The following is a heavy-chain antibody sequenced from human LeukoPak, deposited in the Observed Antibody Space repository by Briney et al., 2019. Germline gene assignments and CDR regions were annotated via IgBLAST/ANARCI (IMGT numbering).Heavy chain of an antibody. J-gene: IGHJ4*02. V-gene: IGHV3-23*01. Sequence: GGSLRLSCAASGLTFDKYAMSWVRQAPGKGLEWVSAISGSGDSTYYGDSVKGRFTISRDNSKNTLYLQMNSLRAEDTAVYYCAKTRPLDSSSWSHGDYWGQGTLVTVSS. CDR1: GLTFDKYA. CDR2: ISGSGDST. CDR3: AKTRPLDSSSWSHGDY. D-gene: IGHD6-13*01.